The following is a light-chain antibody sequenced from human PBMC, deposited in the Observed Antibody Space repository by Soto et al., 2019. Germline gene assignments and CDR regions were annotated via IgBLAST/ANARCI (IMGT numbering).Light chain of an antibody. V-gene: IGKV3-20*01. Sequence: EIVLTQSPGTLSLSPGERATLSCRASQIVSSSYLAWYQQKPGQAPRLLIYGASSRATGIPDRFSGSGSGTDFTLTSSRLEHEDFSLYYCHQYGSSPFGGGTKVEIK. J-gene: IGKJ4*01. CDR1: QIVSSSY. CDR3: HQYGSSP. CDR2: GAS.